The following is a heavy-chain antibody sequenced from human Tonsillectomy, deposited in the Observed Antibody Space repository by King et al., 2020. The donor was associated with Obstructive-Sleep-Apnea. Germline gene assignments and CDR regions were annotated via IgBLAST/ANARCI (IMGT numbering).Heavy chain of an antibody. J-gene: IGHJ3*02. CDR2: IYPGDSDT. Sequence: QLVQSGAEVKKPGESLKISCKGSGYSFTSYWIGWVRQMPGKGLEWMGIIYPGDSDTRYSPSFQGQVTISADKSISTAYLQWSSLKASDTAMYYCARQGQLVFADARFDAFDIWGQGTMVTVSS. V-gene: IGHV5-51*01. D-gene: IGHD6-6*01. CDR3: ARQGQLVFADARFDAFDI. CDR1: GYSFTSYW.